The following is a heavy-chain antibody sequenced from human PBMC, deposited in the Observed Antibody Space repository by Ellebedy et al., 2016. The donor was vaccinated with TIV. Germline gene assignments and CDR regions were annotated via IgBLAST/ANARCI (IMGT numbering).Heavy chain of an antibody. CDR3: ARLNGSTVTTGAGAFDI. V-gene: IGHV4-4*02. Sequence: SETLSLTCGVSGDYITRSNWWSWVRQPPGKGLEWIGEIYHSGSTHYNPSLQSRVTISVDTSKNQFSLKLSSVTAADTAVYFCARLNGSTVTTGAGAFDIWGQGTMVTVSS. CDR1: GDYITRSNW. J-gene: IGHJ3*02. CDR2: IYHSGST. D-gene: IGHD4-17*01.